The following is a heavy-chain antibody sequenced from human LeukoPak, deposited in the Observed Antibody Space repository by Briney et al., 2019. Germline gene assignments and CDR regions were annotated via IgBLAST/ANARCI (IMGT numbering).Heavy chain of an antibody. Sequence: PGGSLRLSCAASGITFGSYWMHWVRQVPGKGLVWISGISPDGRTTNYADSVKGRFIISRDNVKNTLYLQMNSLRAEDTAVSFCARDPGSSGIGAFDMWGQGTMVTVSS. J-gene: IGHJ3*02. CDR1: GITFGSYW. CDR2: ISPDGRTT. V-gene: IGHV3-74*01. D-gene: IGHD3-10*01. CDR3: ARDPGSSGIGAFDM.